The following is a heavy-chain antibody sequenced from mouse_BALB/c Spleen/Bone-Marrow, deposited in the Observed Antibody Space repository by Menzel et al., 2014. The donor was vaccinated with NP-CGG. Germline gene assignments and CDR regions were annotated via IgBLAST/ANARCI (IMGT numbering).Heavy chain of an antibody. CDR2: INPSSGYT. V-gene: IGHV1-4*01. J-gene: IGHJ3*01. CDR1: GYTFTSYT. Sequence: VKVVESGAELARPGASVKMSCKASGYTFTSYTLHWVKQRPGQGLEWIGYINPSSGYTNYNQKFKDKATLTADKSSSTAYMQLSSLTSEDSAVYYCARSGNYYGSSWFAYWGQGTLVTVSA. D-gene: IGHD1-1*01. CDR3: ARSGNYYGSSWFAY.